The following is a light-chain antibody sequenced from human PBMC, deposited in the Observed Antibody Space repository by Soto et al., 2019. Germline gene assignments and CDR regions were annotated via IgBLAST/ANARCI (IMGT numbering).Light chain of an antibody. Sequence: IVMTQSPATLSVSPGESATLSCRASQSVSTNLAWYQQMPGQAPRLLIYGASIRATGIPARFSGSGSGTEFTLTISSLQSEDFALYYCQQYNNRPPITFGQGTRLQIK. V-gene: IGKV3-15*01. CDR1: QSVSTN. CDR2: GAS. J-gene: IGKJ5*01. CDR3: QQYNNRPPIT.